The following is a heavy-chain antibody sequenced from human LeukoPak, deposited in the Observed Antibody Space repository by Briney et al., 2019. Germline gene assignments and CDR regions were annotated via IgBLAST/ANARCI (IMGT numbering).Heavy chain of an antibody. Sequence: SETLSLTCAVYGGSFSGYYWSWIRQPPGKGLEWIGEINHSGSTNYNPSLKSRVTISVDTSKNQFSLKLSSVTAADTAVYYCARTSSLLDYWGQGTLVTVSS. CDR2: INHSGST. CDR3: ARTSSLLDY. J-gene: IGHJ4*02. D-gene: IGHD1-26*01. CDR1: GGSFSGYY. V-gene: IGHV4-34*01.